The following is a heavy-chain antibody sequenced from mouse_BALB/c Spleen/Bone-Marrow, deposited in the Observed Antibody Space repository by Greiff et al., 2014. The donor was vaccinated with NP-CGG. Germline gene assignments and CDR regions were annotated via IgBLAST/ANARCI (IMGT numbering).Heavy chain of an antibody. CDR2: IWGGGIT. CDR1: GFSLTDYG. J-gene: IGHJ2*01. D-gene: IGHD4-1*01. Sequence: VQLVELGPGLVAPSQSLSITCTVSGFSLTDYGVSWIRQPPGKGLEWLGVIWGGGITYYNSALKSRLSISKDNSKSQVFLKMNSLQTDDTAMYYCAKLNWDEGDYWGQGTTLTVSS. V-gene: IGHV2-6-5*01. CDR3: AKLNWDEGDY.